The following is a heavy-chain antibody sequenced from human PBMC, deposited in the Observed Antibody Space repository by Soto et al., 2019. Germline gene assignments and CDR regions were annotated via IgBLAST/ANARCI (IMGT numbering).Heavy chain of an antibody. J-gene: IGHJ6*02. CDR3: ARCMQKVMHCAVDV. CDR2: INYEGSNK. CDR1: GFIFSSYG. D-gene: IGHD2-8*01. V-gene: IGHV3-33*01. Sequence: QVYLVESGGGAVQPGRSLRVSCEASGFIFSSYGMHWVRQAPCKGRERVAFINYEGSNKFYGDSVKGRFTISRDNSKNTLFLQMSSLRGEDTAVYYCARCMQKVMHCAVDVWGQGATVTVTS.